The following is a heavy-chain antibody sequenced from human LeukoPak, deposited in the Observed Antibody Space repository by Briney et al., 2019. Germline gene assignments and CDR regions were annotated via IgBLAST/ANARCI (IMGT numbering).Heavy chain of an antibody. CDR3: AKDGKKYGSTWDFDY. V-gene: IGHV3-23*01. CDR2: ISGSGGNT. D-gene: IGHD6-13*01. CDR1: GFTFGSYA. Sequence: PGGSLRLSCAASGFTFGSYAMIWVRQAPGKGLEWVSHISGSGGNTYYADSVKGRFTISRVNSKNTMYLQMNSLRAEDTAVYYCAKDGKKYGSTWDFDYWGQGTLVTVPS. J-gene: IGHJ4*02.